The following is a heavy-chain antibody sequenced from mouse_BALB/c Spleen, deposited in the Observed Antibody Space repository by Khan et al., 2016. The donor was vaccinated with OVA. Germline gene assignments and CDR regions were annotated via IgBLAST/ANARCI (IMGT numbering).Heavy chain of an antibody. CDR2: ISYSGVT. J-gene: IGHJ2*01. Sequence: EVELVESGPGLVKPSQTLSLTCTVTGYSITSGDAWNWIRQFPGNKLEWMGYISYSGVTSYTPSLKSRISITRDTSKNQFFLQLTSVTTEDTATYYWARRNYYGYYIDYWGQGTTLTVSS. CDR3: ARRNYYGYYIDY. D-gene: IGHD1-2*01. V-gene: IGHV3-2*02. CDR1: GYSITSGDA.